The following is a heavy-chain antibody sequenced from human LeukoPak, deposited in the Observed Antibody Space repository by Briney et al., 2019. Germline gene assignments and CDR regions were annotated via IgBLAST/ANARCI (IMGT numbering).Heavy chain of an antibody. CDR2: ISGSGGHT. Sequence: GSLRLSCAASGLNISNDAMTWVRQTPGKGLEWVAVISGSGGHTYYADSVKGRFTISRDNSQNTLYLQMNSLRAEDTAVYYCARDYADYVGYFFFDYWGQGTLVTVSS. CDR1: GLNISNDA. V-gene: IGHV3-23*01. D-gene: IGHD4-17*01. CDR3: ARDYADYVGYFFFDY. J-gene: IGHJ4*02.